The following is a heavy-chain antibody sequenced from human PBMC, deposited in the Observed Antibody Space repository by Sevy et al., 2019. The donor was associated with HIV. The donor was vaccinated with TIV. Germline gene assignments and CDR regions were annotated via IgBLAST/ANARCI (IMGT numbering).Heavy chain of an antibody. J-gene: IGHJ4*01. D-gene: IGHD6-19*01. V-gene: IGHV3-48*02. CDR3: ARGIRGSSGSGY. CDR2: MSSSTI. CDR1: GFSFSSYN. Sequence: GGSLRLSCTVSGFSFSSYNLNWVRQAPGKGLEWVSYMSSSTIYYADSVKGRFTISRDNAKNSLYLQMNSLRDEDTAVYYCARGIRGSSGSGYWGQGTLVTVSS.